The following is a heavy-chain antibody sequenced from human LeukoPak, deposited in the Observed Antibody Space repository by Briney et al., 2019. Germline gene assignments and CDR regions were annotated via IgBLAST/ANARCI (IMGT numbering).Heavy chain of an antibody. CDR1: GFTFSSYW. D-gene: IGHD3-16*01. J-gene: IGHJ4*02. CDR2: ITSDVTST. CDR3: TRDRGGSFDY. Sequence: GGSLRLSCAASGFTFSSYWMHWVRQVPGKRLEWVSHITSDVTSTRYADSVKGRFTVSRDNAKNTLYLQMNSLKAEDTAVYYCTRDRGGSFDYWGQGTLVTVSS. V-gene: IGHV3-74*01.